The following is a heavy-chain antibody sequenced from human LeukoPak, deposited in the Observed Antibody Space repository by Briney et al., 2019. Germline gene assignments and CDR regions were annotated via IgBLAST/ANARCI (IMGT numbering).Heavy chain of an antibody. CDR2: IDYSGST. CDR3: ARDLSRRGYSYGHFDY. CDR1: NGSISSSRYF. J-gene: IGHJ4*02. Sequence: SETLSLTCSVSNGSISSSRYFWGWIRQPPGKGLEWIGSIDYSGSTYYNPSLKSRVTISVDTSKNHFSLDLSSVTAADTAVYYCARDLSRRGYSYGHFDYWGQGTLVTVSS. D-gene: IGHD5-18*01. V-gene: IGHV4-39*07.